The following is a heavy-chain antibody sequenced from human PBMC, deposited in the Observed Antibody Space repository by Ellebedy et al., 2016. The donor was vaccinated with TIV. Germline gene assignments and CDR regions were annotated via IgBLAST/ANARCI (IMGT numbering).Heavy chain of an antibody. D-gene: IGHD3-3*01. Sequence: AASVKVSCKTSGYTFTSYGISWVRQAPGQGLEWMGWSSANNGDKNYAQKFQGRVTMTTDTSTTTVYMELRSLRSDDTAVYYCARDWSGHWGQGTLVTVSS. CDR2: SSANNGDK. V-gene: IGHV1-18*04. J-gene: IGHJ4*02. CDR3: ARDWSGH. CDR1: GYTFTSYG.